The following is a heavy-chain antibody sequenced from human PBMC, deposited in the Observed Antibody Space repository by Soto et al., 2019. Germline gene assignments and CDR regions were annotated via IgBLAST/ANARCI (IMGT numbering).Heavy chain of an antibody. D-gene: IGHD6-13*01. CDR3: ARILAAGYYYYYMDV. CDR1: GGSISSYY. Sequence: ETLSLTCTVSGGSISSYYWSWIRQPPGKGLEWIGYIYYSGSTNYNPSLKSRVTISVDTSKNQFSLKLSSVTAADTAVYYCARILAAGYYYYYMDVWGKGTTVTVSS. V-gene: IGHV4-59*01. J-gene: IGHJ6*03. CDR2: IYYSGST.